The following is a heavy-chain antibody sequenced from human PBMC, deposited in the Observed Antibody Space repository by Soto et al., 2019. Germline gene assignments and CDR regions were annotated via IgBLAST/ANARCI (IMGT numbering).Heavy chain of an antibody. Sequence: SETLSLTCTVSGDSISSTTYYWGWIRQPPGKGLEWIGSIYYTGTTYYNPSLKTRVTISVDTSKNQFSLKLSSVTAADTAVYYCALRGDCSGGSCYAEADYWGQGTLVTVSS. D-gene: IGHD2-15*01. CDR3: ALRGDCSGGSCYAEADY. CDR2: IYYTGTT. CDR1: GDSISSTTYY. V-gene: IGHV4-39*07. J-gene: IGHJ4*02.